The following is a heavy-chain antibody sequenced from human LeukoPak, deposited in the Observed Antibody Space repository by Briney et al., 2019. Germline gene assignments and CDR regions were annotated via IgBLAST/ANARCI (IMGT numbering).Heavy chain of an antibody. Sequence: SETLSLACTVSGGSISNYYWSWIRQPPGKGLEWIGYVFYSGSTNYNPSLRSRVTISVDTSKNQFSLKLSSVTAADTAVYYCARTYSSSYYYYYYYMDVWGKGTTVTISS. V-gene: IGHV4-59*01. J-gene: IGHJ6*03. D-gene: IGHD6-13*01. CDR1: GGSISNYY. CDR3: ARTYSSSYYYYYYYMDV. CDR2: VFYSGST.